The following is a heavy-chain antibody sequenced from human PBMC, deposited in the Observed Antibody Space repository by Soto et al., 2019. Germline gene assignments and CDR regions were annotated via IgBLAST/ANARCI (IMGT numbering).Heavy chain of an antibody. D-gene: IGHD6-19*01. J-gene: IGHJ4*02. CDR2: LSWNSDSI. V-gene: IGHV3-9*01. Sequence: PGGSLRLSCAASGFTFDDHAMHWVRQAPGKGLEWVSGLSWNSDSIGYADSVKGRFTISRDNAKNSLHLQMNGLRAEDTALYYCAKDISATYSSPPRYIASWGQGSVVTVSS. CDR1: GFTFDDHA. CDR3: AKDISATYSSPPRYIAS.